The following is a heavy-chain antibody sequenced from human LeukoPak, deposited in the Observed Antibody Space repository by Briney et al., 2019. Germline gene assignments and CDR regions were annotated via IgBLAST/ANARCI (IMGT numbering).Heavy chain of an antibody. J-gene: IGHJ4*02. D-gene: IGHD1-1*01. CDR2: INHSGNT. Sequence: SETLSLTCAVYGGSFSAYYWSWIRQPPGKGLKWIGEINHSGNTNYNPSLKIRVTISVDTSKNQFSLELSSVTAAATAVYYCARGDWIDWGQGTLVTVSS. CDR3: ARGDWID. V-gene: IGHV4-34*01. CDR1: GGSFSAYY.